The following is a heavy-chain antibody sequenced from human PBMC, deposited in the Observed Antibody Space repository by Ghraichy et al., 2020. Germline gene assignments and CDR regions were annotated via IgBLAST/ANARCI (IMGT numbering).Heavy chain of an antibody. CDR3: ARDRSGWYNFDY. V-gene: IGHV3-21*01. CDR1: GFTFSSYS. CDR2: ISSSSSSYM. J-gene: IGHJ4*02. Sequence: GGSLRLSCAASGFTFSSYSMNWVRQAPGKGLEWVSCISSSSSSYMYYVDSVKGRLTISRDNAKNSLYLQMNSLRAEDTAVYYCARDRSGWYNFDYWGQGTLVTVSS. D-gene: IGHD6-19*01.